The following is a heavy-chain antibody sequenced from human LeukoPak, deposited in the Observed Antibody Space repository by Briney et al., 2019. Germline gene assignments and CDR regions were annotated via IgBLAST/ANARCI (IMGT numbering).Heavy chain of an antibody. CDR2: IYYSGST. J-gene: IGHJ5*02. CDR1: GGSISSSSYY. V-gene: IGHV4-39*01. Sequence: SETLSLTCTVSGGSISSSSYYWGWIRQPPGKGLEWIGSIYYSGSTYYNPSLKSRVTISVDTSKNQFTLKLSSVTAADTAVYYCATLEQLTIFGVVVWFDPWGQGTLVTVSS. D-gene: IGHD3-3*01. CDR3: ATLEQLTIFGVVVWFDP.